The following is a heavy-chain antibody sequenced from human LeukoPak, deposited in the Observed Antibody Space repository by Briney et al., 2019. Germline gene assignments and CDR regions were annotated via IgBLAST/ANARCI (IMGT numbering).Heavy chain of an antibody. CDR2: IYYTGST. V-gene: IGHV4-59*11. Sequence: SETLSLTCTVSGGSMSGHYWSWIRQAPGKGLEWIGNIYYTGSTNDNPSLKSRVTISVDTSKNQFSLKLSSVTAADTAVYYCARVGAAVFDYWGQGTLVTVSS. D-gene: IGHD3-16*01. J-gene: IGHJ4*02. CDR1: GGSMSGHY. CDR3: ARVGAAVFDY.